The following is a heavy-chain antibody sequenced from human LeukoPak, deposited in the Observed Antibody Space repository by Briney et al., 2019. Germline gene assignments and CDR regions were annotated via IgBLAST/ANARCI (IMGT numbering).Heavy chain of an antibody. Sequence: SETLSLSCAVSGGSFSGYDWSWIRQPPGKGLEWIGEINHSGSTNYNSYLKSRVTISVDKSKNQFSLKLRTVTAADTAVYYCARGRGVAVKDYDGWGQVVIVT. V-gene: IGHV4-34*01. CDR3: ARGRGVAVKDYDG. J-gene: IGHJ4*02. CDR1: GGSFSGYD. CDR2: INHSGST. D-gene: IGHD4-17*01.